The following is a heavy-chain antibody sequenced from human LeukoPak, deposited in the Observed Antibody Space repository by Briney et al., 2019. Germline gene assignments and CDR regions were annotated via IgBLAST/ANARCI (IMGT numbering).Heavy chain of an antibody. CDR2: INPNSGGT. CDR3: ARSARRGYCSSTSCYAGLLAY. V-gene: IGHV1-2*02. J-gene: IGHJ4*02. CDR1: GYTFTGYY. D-gene: IGHD2-2*01. Sequence: ASVKVSCKASGYTFTGYYMHWVRQAPGQGLEWMGWINPNSGGTNYAQKFQGRVTMTRDTSISTAYMELSRLRSDDTAVYYCARSARRGYCSSTSCYAGLLAYWGQGTLVTVFS.